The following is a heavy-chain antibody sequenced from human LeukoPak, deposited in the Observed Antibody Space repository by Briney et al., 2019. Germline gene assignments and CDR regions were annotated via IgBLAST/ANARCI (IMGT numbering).Heavy chain of an antibody. CDR2: ISFDGTNK. CDR1: GFTFSSYG. CDR3: AKDGTYGDLDY. J-gene: IGHJ4*02. V-gene: IGHV3-30*18. Sequence: PGGSLRLSCAASGFTFSSYGMHWVRQASGKGLEWVAVISFDGTNKYLADSVKGRFTISRDNSKNTLYLQMNSLRSEDTAVYYCAKDGTYGDLDYWGQGTLVTVSS. D-gene: IGHD4-17*01.